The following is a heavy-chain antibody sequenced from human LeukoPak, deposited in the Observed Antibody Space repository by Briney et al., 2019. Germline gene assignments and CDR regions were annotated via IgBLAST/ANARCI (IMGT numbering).Heavy chain of an antibody. CDR2: INSDGSST. Sequence: GGSLRLSCAASGFTFSRYWMHWVRQAPGKELVWVSRINSDGSSTSYADSVKGRFTISRDNAKNTLYLQMNSLRAEDTAVYYCARDYYDSSGYHAFDYWGQGALVTVSS. D-gene: IGHD3-22*01. J-gene: IGHJ4*02. CDR1: GFTFSRYW. CDR3: ARDYYDSSGYHAFDY. V-gene: IGHV3-74*01.